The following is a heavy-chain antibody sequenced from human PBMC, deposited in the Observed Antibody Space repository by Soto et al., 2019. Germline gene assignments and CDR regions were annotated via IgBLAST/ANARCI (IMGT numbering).Heavy chain of an antibody. CDR3: ARDANSDSSGYYSDY. D-gene: IGHD3-22*01. V-gene: IGHV1-18*01. Sequence: ASVKVSCKASGYTFSSYSINWIRQAPGQGLEWKGWISTYTGNTKYAQKLQSRVTMTTDISTSTAYMDVRSLRSDDTAVYFCARDANSDSSGYYSDYWGRGTLVTVSS. CDR1: GYTFSSYS. CDR2: ISTYTGNT. J-gene: IGHJ4*02.